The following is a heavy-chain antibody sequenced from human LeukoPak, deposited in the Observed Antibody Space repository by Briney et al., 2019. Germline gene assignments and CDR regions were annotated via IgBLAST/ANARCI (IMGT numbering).Heavy chain of an antibody. V-gene: IGHV1-8*01. J-gene: IGHJ5*02. CDR2: MNPNSGNT. D-gene: IGHD1-26*01. Sequence: GAAVKVSCKASGYTFTSYDINWVRQATGQGLEWMGWMNPNSGNTGYAQKFRGRVTMTRNTSISTAYMELSSLRSEDTAVYYCARGGVRRELDNWFDPWGQGTLVTVSS. CDR3: ARGGVRRELDNWFDP. CDR1: GYTFTSYD.